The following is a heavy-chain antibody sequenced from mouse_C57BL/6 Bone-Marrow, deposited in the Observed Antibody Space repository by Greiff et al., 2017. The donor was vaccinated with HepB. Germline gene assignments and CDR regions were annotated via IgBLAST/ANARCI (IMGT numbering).Heavy chain of an antibody. CDR2: IYPGDGDT. J-gene: IGHJ2*01. CDR1: GYAFSSSW. CDR3: AREGGTGY. V-gene: IGHV1-82*01. D-gene: IGHD3-3*01. Sequence: QVQLQQSGPELVKPGASVKISCKASGYAFSSSWRNWVKQRPGKGLEWIGRIYPGDGDTNYNGKFKGKATLTADKSSSTAYMQLSSLTSEDSAVYFCAREGGTGYWGQGTTLTVSS.